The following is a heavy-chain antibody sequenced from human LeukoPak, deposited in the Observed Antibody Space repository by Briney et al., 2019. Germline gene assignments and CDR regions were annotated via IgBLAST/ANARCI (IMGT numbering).Heavy chain of an antibody. CDR3: ARERAAAGLDY. D-gene: IGHD6-13*01. Sequence: GGSLRLPCVASGFTFSSTTMGWVRQAPGRGLEWVSSITAIDGRTYYADSVKGRFTISRDNSKNTLYLQMNSLRAEDTAVYYCARERAAAGLDYWGQGTLVTVSS. CDR1: GFTFSSTT. V-gene: IGHV3-23*01. CDR2: ITAIDGRT. J-gene: IGHJ4*02.